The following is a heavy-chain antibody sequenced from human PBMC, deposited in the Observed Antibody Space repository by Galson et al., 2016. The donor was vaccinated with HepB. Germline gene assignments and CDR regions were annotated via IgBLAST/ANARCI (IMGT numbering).Heavy chain of an antibody. CDR2: ISGST. J-gene: IGHJ6*02. CDR1: GFTFSNYA. D-gene: IGHD2-21*02. CDR3: AKESGYSDRYPYYYGMDV. Sequence: SLRLSCAASGFTFSNYAMNWVRQAPGKGLEWVSVISGSTYYADSVRCRFTISRDNSKNTLYLQMNSLRVEDTAVYYCAKESGYSDRYPYYYGMDVWGQGTTVTVSS. V-gene: IGHV3-23*01.